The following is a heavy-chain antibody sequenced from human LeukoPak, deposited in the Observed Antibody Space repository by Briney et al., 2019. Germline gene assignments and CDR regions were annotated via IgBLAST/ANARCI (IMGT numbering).Heavy chain of an antibody. CDR3: ARGGYDSSGYYYVSPHAFDI. CDR1: GYSISSGYY. Sequence: SETLSLTCTVSGYSISSGYYWSWIRQHPGKGLVWIGYIYYSGSTYYNPSLKSRVTISVDTSKNQFSLKLSSVTAADTAVYYCARGGYDSSGYYYVSPHAFDIWGQGTMVTVSS. V-gene: IGHV4-31*03. J-gene: IGHJ3*02. CDR2: IYYSGST. D-gene: IGHD3-22*01.